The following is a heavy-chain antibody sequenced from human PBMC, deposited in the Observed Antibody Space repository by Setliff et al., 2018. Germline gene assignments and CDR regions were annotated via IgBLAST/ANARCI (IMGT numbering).Heavy chain of an antibody. CDR2: INHSGST. CDR3: ARAQVVFAISAPVWYFEV. D-gene: IGHD2-21*01. CDR1: GGSFSNYY. Sequence: SETLSLTCTVYGGSFSNYYWSWIRQPPGKGLEWIGEINHSGSTNYNPSLTSRVSISVDTSKNQFSLKLSSVTAADTAVYFCARAQVVFAISAPVWYFEVWGRGTQVTVSS. J-gene: IGHJ2*01. V-gene: IGHV4-34*01.